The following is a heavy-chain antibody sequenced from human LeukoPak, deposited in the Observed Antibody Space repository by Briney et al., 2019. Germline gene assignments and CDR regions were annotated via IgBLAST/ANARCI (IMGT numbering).Heavy chain of an antibody. CDR1: GFTFSGFS. V-gene: IGHV3-7*01. D-gene: IGHD3-10*01. CDR3: ARAGSHWHYVY. CDR2: IKQDGSER. J-gene: IGHJ4*02. Sequence: GGSLRLSCAASGFTFSGFSMSWVRQSPTKGLEWVANIKQDGSERYYVDSGKGRFTISRDNAKNSLSLQMNNLRVEDTAVYYCARAGSHWHYVYWGQGTVVTVSS.